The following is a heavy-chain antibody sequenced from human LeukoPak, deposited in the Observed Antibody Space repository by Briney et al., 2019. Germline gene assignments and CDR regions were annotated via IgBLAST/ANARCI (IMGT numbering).Heavy chain of an antibody. Sequence: SQTLSLTCDISGDSVSSNSTSWNWIRQSPSRGLEWLGRMYYNSGWKYVYAASVQGRISVSSDTSKNQFSLQLASVTSEDTAIYYCARSASHDYIPRGVSWFDPWGQGTLVTVSS. V-gene: IGHV6-1*01. CDR2: MYYNSGWKY. CDR1: GDSVSSNSTS. J-gene: IGHJ5*02. CDR3: ARSASHDYIPRGVSWFDP. D-gene: IGHD4-11*01.